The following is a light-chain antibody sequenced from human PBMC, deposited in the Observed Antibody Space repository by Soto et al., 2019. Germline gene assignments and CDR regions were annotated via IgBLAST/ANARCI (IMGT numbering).Light chain of an antibody. CDR1: QSISSY. V-gene: IGKV1-39*01. CDR3: QQSYSTPHT. Sequence: DIQMTQSPSSLSASVGDRFTITCRASQSISSYLNWYQQKPGKAPKLLIYAASSLQSGVPSRFSGSGSGTDFTLTGSSLQPEDYATYYCQQSYSTPHTFGQGTRLEIK. J-gene: IGKJ5*01. CDR2: AAS.